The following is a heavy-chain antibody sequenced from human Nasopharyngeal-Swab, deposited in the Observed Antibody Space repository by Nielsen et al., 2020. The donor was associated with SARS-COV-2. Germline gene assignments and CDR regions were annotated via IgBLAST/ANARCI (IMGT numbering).Heavy chain of an antibody. CDR2: ISSSGSTI. CDR3: AGIARGYSYGYAL. V-gene: IGHV3-11*01. CDR1: GFTFSDYY. D-gene: IGHD5-18*01. Sequence: GESLRISCAASGFTFSDYYMSWIRQAPGKGLEWVSYISSSGSTIYYADSVKGRFTISRDNAKNSLYLQMGSLRAEDTAVYYCAGIARGYSYGYALWGQGTLVTVSS. J-gene: IGHJ4*02.